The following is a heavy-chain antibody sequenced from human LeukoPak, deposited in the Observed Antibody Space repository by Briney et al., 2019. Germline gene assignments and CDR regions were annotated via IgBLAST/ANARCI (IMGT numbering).Heavy chain of an antibody. J-gene: IGHJ6*03. CDR2: INPSGGST. Sequence: ASVKVSCKASRYTFTSYYMHWVRQAPGQGLEWMGIINPSGGSTSYAQKFQGRVTMTRDMSTSTVYMELSSLRSEDTAVYYCARVSPSYSSSLGDYYMDVWGKGTTATVSS. CDR3: ARVSPSYSSSLGDYYMDV. V-gene: IGHV1-46*01. D-gene: IGHD6-13*01. CDR1: RYTFTSYY.